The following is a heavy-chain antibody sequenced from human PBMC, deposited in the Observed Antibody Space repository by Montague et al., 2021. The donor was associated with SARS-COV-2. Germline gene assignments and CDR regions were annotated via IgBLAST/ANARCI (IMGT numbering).Heavy chain of an antibody. CDR3: ARTTVVAPYYDYAMDV. V-gene: IGHV4-39*01. Sequence: SETLSLTCTVSDDSINNKTYFWDWIRQPPGKGLEWIESIHYRGSTHYTPSLKSRLTISVDTSRNQFSLTMSSVTAADTAVYFCARTTVVAPYYDYAMDVWGQGTTVTVSS. J-gene: IGHJ6*02. D-gene: IGHD2-15*01. CDR1: DDSINNKTYF. CDR2: IHYRGST.